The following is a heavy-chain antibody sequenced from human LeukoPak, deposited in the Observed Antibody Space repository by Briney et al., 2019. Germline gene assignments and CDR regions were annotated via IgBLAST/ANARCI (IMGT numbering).Heavy chain of an antibody. CDR2: INPNSGGT. CDR1: GYTFTRYY. V-gene: IGHV1-2*02. Sequence: ASVKVSCKASGYTFTRYYMHWVRQAPGQGLEWMGWINPNSGGTNYAQKFQGRVTMTRDTSISTAYMELSRLRSDDTAVYYCAREQNSYCSGGSCYSSPNFDYWGQGTLVTVSS. D-gene: IGHD2-15*01. CDR3: AREQNSYCSGGSCYSSPNFDY. J-gene: IGHJ4*02.